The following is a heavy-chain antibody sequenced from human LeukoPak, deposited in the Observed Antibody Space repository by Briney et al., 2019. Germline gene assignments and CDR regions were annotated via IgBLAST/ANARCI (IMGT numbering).Heavy chain of an antibody. CDR2: FDPEHGEM. J-gene: IGHJ4*02. CDR1: GDTLTELS. D-gene: IGHD3-9*01. V-gene: IGHV1-24*01. Sequence: VASVKVSCKVSGDTLTELSTHWVRQAPGKGLEWMGGFDPEHGEMIYAQKLQGRVTMTEDRSTDTAYMELSSLRSEGTAVYYCATGGPWDLLKYWGQGTLVTVSS. CDR3: ATGGPWDLLKY.